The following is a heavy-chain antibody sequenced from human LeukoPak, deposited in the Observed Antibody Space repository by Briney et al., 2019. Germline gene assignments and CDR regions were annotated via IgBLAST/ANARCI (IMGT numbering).Heavy chain of an antibody. CDR2: IKQDGSEK. J-gene: IGHJ4*02. CDR1: GFTFSDYW. Sequence: GGSLSLSCAASGFTFSDYWMSWVRQAPGKRLEFVANIKQDGSEKNHADSVKGRFTISRDNARNSLYLQMNSLRADDTAVYYCVRGNWRAYFDYWGQGSLVTVSS. D-gene: IGHD3-16*01. V-gene: IGHV3-7*05. CDR3: VRGNWRAYFDY.